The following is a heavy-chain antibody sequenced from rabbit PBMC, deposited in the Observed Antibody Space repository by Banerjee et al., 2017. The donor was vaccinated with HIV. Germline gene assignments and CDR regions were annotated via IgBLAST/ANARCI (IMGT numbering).Heavy chain of an antibody. V-gene: IGHV1S40*01. Sequence: QSLEESGGGLVQPEGSLTLTCTASGIDFSGSYYMCWVRQAPGKGLEWIGCIYTGSSENTYYANWAKGRITISKTSSTTVTLQMTSLTAADTATYFCARNPDDGYAGYGFFDFWGPGTLVTVS. J-gene: IGHJ4*01. D-gene: IGHD7-1*01. CDR1: GIDFSGSYY. CDR2: IYTGSSENT. CDR3: ARNPDDGYAGYGFFDF.